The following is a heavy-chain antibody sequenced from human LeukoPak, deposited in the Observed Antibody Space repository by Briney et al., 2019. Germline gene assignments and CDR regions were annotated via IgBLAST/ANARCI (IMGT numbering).Heavy chain of an antibody. CDR2: IWYDGSNK. CDR1: GFTFSSYG. D-gene: IGHD4-17*01. Sequence: PGGSLRLSCAASGFTFSSYGMHWVRQAPGKGLEWVAVIWYDGSNKYYADSVKGRFTISRDNSKNTRYLQMNSLRAEDTAVYYCAKDLKWGKYGGYDYWGQGTLVTVSS. V-gene: IGHV3-33*06. J-gene: IGHJ4*02. CDR3: AKDLKWGKYGGYDY.